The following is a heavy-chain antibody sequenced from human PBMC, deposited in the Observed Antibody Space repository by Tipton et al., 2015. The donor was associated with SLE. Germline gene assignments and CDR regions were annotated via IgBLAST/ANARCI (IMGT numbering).Heavy chain of an antibody. CDR3: AASVVPWAY. Sequence: TLSLTCNVSGVSISSSYWSWIRQPAGKGLEWIGRIYTSGATDDNPSLKSRATMSVDMSKNQIFLKMTSVTAADSAVYYCAASVVPWAYWGQGTLVTVSS. D-gene: IGHD5/OR15-5a*01. CDR2: IYTSGAT. CDR1: GVSISSSY. V-gene: IGHV4-4*07. J-gene: IGHJ4*02.